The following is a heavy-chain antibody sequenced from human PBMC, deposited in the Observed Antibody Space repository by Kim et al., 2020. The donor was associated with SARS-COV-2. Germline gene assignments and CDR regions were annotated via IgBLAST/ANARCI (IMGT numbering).Heavy chain of an antibody. CDR1: GGSFSGYY. J-gene: IGHJ6*02. CDR3: ARGGIRYYYYYYGMDV. Sequence: SETLSLTCAVYGGSFSGYYWSWIRQPPGKGLEWIGEINHSGSTNYNPSLKSRVTISVDTSKNQFSLKLSSVTAADTAVYYCARGGIRYYYYYYGMDVWGQGTTVTVSS. V-gene: IGHV4-34*01. D-gene: IGHD2-21*01. CDR2: INHSGST.